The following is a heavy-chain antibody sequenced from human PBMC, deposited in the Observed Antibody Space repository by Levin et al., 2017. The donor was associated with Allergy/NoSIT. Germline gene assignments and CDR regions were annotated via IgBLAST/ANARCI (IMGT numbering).Heavy chain of an antibody. CDR2: ISTGGTTT. CDR3: ARDLHDRGGRFDT. Sequence: GGSLRLSCVASGFTFSSSEMNWARQAPGKGPEWVSYISTGGTTTYYTDSVKGRFTISRDDAKNLLYLEMNSLRVDDTAVYYCARDLHDRGGRFDTWGQGTLVTVSS. D-gene: IGHD3-16*01. CDR1: GFTFSSSE. V-gene: IGHV3-48*03. J-gene: IGHJ5*02.